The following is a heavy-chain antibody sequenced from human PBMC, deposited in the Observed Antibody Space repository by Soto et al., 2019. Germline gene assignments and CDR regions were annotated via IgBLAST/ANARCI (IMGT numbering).Heavy chain of an antibody. Sequence: QVQLVESGGGVVQPGRSPRLSCAASGFTFSSYGMHWVRQAPGKGLEWVAVISYDGSNKYYADSVKGRFTISRDNSKNTLYLQMNSLRAEDTAVYYCAKDPGEMATPGADWGQGTLVTVSS. CDR1: GFTFSSYG. J-gene: IGHJ4*02. D-gene: IGHD5-12*01. CDR2: ISYDGSNK. V-gene: IGHV3-30*18. CDR3: AKDPGEMATPGAD.